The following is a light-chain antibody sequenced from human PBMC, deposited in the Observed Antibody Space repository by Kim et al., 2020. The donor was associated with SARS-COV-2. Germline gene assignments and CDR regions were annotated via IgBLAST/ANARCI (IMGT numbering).Light chain of an antibody. CDR3: QVWDSSSDQV. CDR2: YDS. J-gene: IGLJ3*02. CDR1: NIGSKS. Sequence: VAPGKTARITCGGNNIGSKSVNWYQQKPGQAPVLVIYYDSDRPSGIPERFSGSNSGNTATLTISRVEAGDEADYYCQVWDSSSDQVFGGGTQLTVL. V-gene: IGLV3-21*04.